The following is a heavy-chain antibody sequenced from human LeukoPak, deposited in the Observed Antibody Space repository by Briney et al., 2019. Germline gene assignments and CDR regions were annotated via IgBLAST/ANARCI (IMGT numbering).Heavy chain of an antibody. D-gene: IGHD3-3*01. J-gene: IGHJ6*02. V-gene: IGHV3-23*01. Sequence: QPGGSLRLSCAASGFTFSSYAMSWVRQAPGKGLEWVSAISGSGGSTYYADSVKGRFTISRDNSKNTLYLQMNSLRAEDTAVYYCAKVGNDFWSSYLLYYYYGMDVWGQGTTVTVSS. CDR1: GFTFSSYA. CDR2: ISGSGGST. CDR3: AKVGNDFWSSYLLYYYYGMDV.